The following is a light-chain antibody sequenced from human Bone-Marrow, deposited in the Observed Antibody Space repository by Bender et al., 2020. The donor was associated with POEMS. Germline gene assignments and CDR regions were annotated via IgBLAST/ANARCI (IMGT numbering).Light chain of an antibody. V-gene: IGLV2-14*03. Sequence: QSALTQPASVSGSPGQSITISCTGTSSDVGDFNFVSWYQHHPGKAPKLLIYDVSHRPSGVSNRFSGSKSGSTASLTISGLQAEDEADYYCNSYAGNDILFGGGTKLTVL. CDR1: SSDVGDFNF. J-gene: IGLJ2*01. CDR2: DVS. CDR3: NSYAGNDIL.